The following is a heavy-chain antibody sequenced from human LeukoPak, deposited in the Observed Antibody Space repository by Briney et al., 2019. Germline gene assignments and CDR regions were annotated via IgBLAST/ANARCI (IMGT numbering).Heavy chain of an antibody. J-gene: IGHJ6*02. CDR2: IYYSGST. Sequence: SETLSLTCTVSGGSISSSSYYWGWIRQPPGKGLEWIGSIYYSGSTYYNPSLKSRVTISVDTSKNQFSLKLSSVTAADTAVYYCASLYCSSTSCFGVPYYYYGMDVWDQGTTVTVSS. D-gene: IGHD2-2*01. CDR1: GGSISSSSYY. V-gene: IGHV4-39*01. CDR3: ASLYCSSTSCFGVPYYYYGMDV.